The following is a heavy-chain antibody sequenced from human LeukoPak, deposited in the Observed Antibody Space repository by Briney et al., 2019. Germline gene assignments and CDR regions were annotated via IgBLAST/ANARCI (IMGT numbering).Heavy chain of an antibody. Sequence: ASVKVSCKASGYTFTSYDINWVRQATGQGLEWMGWMNPNSGNTGYAQKFQGRVTMTRNTSISIAYMELSSLRSEDTAVYYCARDALSYDFWSGYYRGYYYYGMDVWGQGTTVTVSS. V-gene: IGHV1-8*01. J-gene: IGHJ6*02. CDR2: MNPNSGNT. CDR1: GYTFTSYD. D-gene: IGHD3-3*01. CDR3: ARDALSYDFWSGYYRGYYYYGMDV.